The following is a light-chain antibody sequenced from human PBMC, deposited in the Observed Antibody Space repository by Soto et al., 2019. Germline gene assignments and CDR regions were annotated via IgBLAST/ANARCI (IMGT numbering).Light chain of an antibody. V-gene: IGKV1-5*03. Sequence: DIQMTQSPSTLSASVGDRVTITCRASQSISSWLAWYQQKPGAAPKLLIYEASTFESGVPSRFSGSRSGTEFTLTVSSLQPDDFATYYCQQYNDSFPFTFGQGTKLEI. CDR1: QSISSW. CDR2: EAS. J-gene: IGKJ2*01. CDR3: QQYNDSFPFT.